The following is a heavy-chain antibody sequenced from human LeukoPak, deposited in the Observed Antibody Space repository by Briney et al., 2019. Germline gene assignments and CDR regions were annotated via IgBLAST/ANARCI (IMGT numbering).Heavy chain of an antibody. CDR1: GFTFSTYG. V-gene: IGHV3-30*02. CDR3: AKGYCSGSWYNGLDY. CDR2: IRIDGTNK. D-gene: IGHD2-15*01. J-gene: IGHJ4*02. Sequence: PGGSLRLSCAASGFTFSTYGMHWVRQAPGKGLEWVAFIRIDGTNKYYADSVKGRFAISRDSSKNTMYLQMNSLRAEDTAVYYCAKGYCSGSWYNGLDYWGQGTLVTVSS.